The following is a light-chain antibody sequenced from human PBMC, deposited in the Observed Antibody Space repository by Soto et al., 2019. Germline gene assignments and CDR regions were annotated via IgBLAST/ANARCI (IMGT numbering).Light chain of an antibody. CDR1: QSVSNN. J-gene: IGKJ5*01. CDR3: QQYNNWPRGIT. CDR2: GAS. Sequence: EIVLTQSPGTLSLSPGERATLSCRASQSVSNNYLAWYQQKPGQAPRLLIYGASTRATGIPARFSGSGSGTEFTLTISSLQSEDFAVYYCQQYNNWPRGITFGQGTRLEIK. V-gene: IGKV3-15*01.